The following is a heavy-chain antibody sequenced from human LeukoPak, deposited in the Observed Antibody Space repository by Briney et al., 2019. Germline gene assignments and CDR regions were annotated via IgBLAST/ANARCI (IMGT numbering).Heavy chain of an antibody. J-gene: IGHJ4*02. CDR3: ARALNYYDSSGPKRGY. CDR2: ISWNSGSI. Sequence: GGSLRLSCAASGFTFDDYAMHWVRQAPGKGLEWVSGISWNSGSIGYADSVKGRFTISRDNAKNSLYLQMNSLRAEDTAVYYCARALNYYDSSGPKRGYWGQGTLVTVSS. D-gene: IGHD3-22*01. V-gene: IGHV3-9*01. CDR1: GFTFDDYA.